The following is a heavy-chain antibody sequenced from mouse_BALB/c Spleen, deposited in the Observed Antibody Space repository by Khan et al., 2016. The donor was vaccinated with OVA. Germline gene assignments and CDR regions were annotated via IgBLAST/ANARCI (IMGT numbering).Heavy chain of an antibody. V-gene: IGHV1-85*01. CDR2: IFPGDDST. Sequence: QVQLKQSGAELVKPGASVKLSCKASGYTFTSYDINWVRQRPEQGLEWIGWIFPGDDSTKYNEKFKGKATLTSDKSSSTAYMQLSRLTSEDSAVYFCEGHDSGGISYWYVDVWGAGTTVTVSS. D-gene: IGHD1-1*02. CDR1: GYTFTSYD. CDR3: EGHDSGGISYWYVDV. J-gene: IGHJ1*01.